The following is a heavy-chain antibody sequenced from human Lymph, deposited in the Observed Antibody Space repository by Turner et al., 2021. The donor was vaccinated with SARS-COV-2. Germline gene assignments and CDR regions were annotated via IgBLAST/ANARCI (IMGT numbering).Heavy chain of an antibody. CDR3: AWALYYYYGMDV. CDR2: ISDDGGHK. J-gene: IGHJ6*02. Sequence: QVQLVESGGGVVQPGRSLRHSCAASGFTFISYGMHWVRQAPGKGLEWVAVISDDGGHKSYADSVKGRFTISRDNSKNTLYLQMISLRAEDTAVYYCAWALYYYYGMDVWGQGTTVTVSS. V-gene: IGHV3-30*03. CDR1: GFTFISYG.